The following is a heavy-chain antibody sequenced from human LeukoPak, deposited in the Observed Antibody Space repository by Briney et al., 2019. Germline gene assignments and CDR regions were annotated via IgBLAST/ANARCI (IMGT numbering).Heavy chain of an antibody. Sequence: PGGSLRLSCAASGFTFSSYAMSWVRQAPGKGLEWVGRIKSKTDGGTTDYAAPVKGRFTISRDDSKNTLYLQMNSLKTEDTAVYYCTTDGVGVEGATYDNWGQGTLVSVSS. V-gene: IGHV3-15*01. D-gene: IGHD1-26*01. CDR2: IKSKTDGGTT. CDR3: TTDGVGVEGATYDN. J-gene: IGHJ4*02. CDR1: GFTFSSYA.